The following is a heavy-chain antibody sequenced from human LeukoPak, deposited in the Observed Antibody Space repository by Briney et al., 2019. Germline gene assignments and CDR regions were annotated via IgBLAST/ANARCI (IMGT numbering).Heavy chain of an antibody. CDR2: INHSGST. CDR1: GGSFSGYY. J-gene: IGHJ4*02. D-gene: IGHD3-22*01. Sequence: SETLSLTCAVYGGSFSGYYRSWIRQPPGKGLEWIGEINHSGSTNYNPSLKSRVTISVDTSKNQFSLKLSSVTAADTAVYYCARVSYDSSGYPFDYWGQGTLVTVSS. V-gene: IGHV4-34*01. CDR3: ARVSYDSSGYPFDY.